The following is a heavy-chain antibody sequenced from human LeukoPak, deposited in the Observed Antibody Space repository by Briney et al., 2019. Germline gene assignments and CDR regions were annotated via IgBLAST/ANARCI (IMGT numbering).Heavy chain of an antibody. CDR1: GGPISSGAYY. V-gene: IGHV4-31*03. J-gene: IGHJ3*02. Sequence: SQTLSLTCTVSGGPISSGAYYWSWIRQHPGKGLEWIGYIYYNGNTYYNPSLKSRLTISGDTSKNQFSLKLSSVTAADTAVYYCVRNFDSYNDFDIWGQGTMVTVSS. CDR2: IYYNGNT. D-gene: IGHD3-22*01. CDR3: VRNFDSYNDFDI.